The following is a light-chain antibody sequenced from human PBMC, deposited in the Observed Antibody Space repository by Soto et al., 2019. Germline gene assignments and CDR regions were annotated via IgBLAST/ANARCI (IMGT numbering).Light chain of an antibody. CDR2: GAS. CDR1: QSVSSN. V-gene: IGKV3-15*01. Sequence: EIVMTXSPATLSVSPXXXATLSCRASQSVSSNLAWYQQKPGQAPRLLIYGASTRATGIPARFSGSGSGTEFTLTISSLQSEDFAVYYCQQYNNWPRTFGQGTKVEIK. J-gene: IGKJ1*01. CDR3: QQYNNWPRT.